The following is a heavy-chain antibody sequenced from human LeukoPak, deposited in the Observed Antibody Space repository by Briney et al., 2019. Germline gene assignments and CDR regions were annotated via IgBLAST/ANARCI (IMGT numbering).Heavy chain of an antibody. V-gene: IGHV4-59*01. J-gene: IGHJ4*02. CDR2: IHYSGST. Sequence: SETLSLTCTVSGDSISSYYWSWIRQPPGKGLEWIGFIHYSGSTNYKSSLKSRVTISVDTSKNQFSLKLSSVTAADTAVYYCARGNTVTKLGYWGQGTLVTVSS. D-gene: IGHD4-17*01. CDR1: GDSISSYY. CDR3: ARGNTVTKLGY.